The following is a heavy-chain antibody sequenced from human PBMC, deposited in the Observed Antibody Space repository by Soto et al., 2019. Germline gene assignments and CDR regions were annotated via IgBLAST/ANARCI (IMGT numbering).Heavy chain of an antibody. CDR1: GASVSSGDYY. D-gene: IGHD1-1*01. J-gene: IGHJ4*02. Sequence: QVQLQQSGPRLVKPSQTLSLSCTVSGASVSSGDYYWSCIRQSPGKGLEWIGYIYYSGSPYYNPSLKSRLTLSLDTSRNQFSLKLTSVTAADTAVYFCMGTTTTDDYWGQGTLVTVSS. CDR2: IYYSGSP. CDR3: MGTTTTDDY. V-gene: IGHV4-30-4*01.